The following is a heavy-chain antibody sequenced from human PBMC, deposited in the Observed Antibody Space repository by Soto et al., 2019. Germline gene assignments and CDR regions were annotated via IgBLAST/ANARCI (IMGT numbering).Heavy chain of an antibody. CDR2: IDPSDSYT. J-gene: IGHJ6*02. D-gene: IGHD2-15*01. V-gene: IGHV5-10-1*01. Sequence: PGESLKISCKGSGYSFTSYWISWVRQMPGKGLEWMGRIDPSDSYTNYSPSFQGHVTISADKSISTAYLQWSSLKASDTAMYYCAGYCSGGSCYYYYGMDVWGQGTTVTVSS. CDR3: AGYCSGGSCYYYYGMDV. CDR1: GYSFTSYW.